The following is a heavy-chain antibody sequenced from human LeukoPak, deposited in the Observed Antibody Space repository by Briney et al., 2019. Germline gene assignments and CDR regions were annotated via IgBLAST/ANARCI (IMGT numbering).Heavy chain of an antibody. V-gene: IGHV3-23*01. CDR1: GFTFSNYA. CDR3: AKVRGYSDY. D-gene: IGHD5-12*01. J-gene: IGHJ4*02. Sequence: GGSLRLSCAASGFTFSNYAMSWVRQAPGKGLEWVSSLSGSGGKTFYADSVRGRFTISRDTSKNTLYLQMNSLRTEDTALYYCAKVRGYSDYWGQGTLVTVSS. CDR2: LSGSGGKT.